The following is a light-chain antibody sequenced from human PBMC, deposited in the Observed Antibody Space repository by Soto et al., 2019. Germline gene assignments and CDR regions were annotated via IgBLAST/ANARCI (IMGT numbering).Light chain of an antibody. CDR3: QTWGTGIQV. J-gene: IGLJ2*01. CDR2: LNSDGRH. Sequence: QPVLTQSPSASASLGASVKLTCTLSSGHSNYDIAWHQQQPEQGPRYLMKLNSDGRHSKGDGIPDRFSGSTSGAERYLTSSSLQSEDEADYYCQTWGTGIQVFGGGTKLTVL. V-gene: IGLV4-69*01. CDR1: SGHSNYD.